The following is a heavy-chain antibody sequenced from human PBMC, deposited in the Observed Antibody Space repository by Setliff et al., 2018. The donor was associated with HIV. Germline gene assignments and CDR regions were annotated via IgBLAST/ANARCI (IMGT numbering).Heavy chain of an antibody. D-gene: IGHD3-22*01. V-gene: IGHV4-38-2*02. Sequence: SETLSLTCDVSGFSISSRYYWGWIRQSPGKGLEWIGNIYHTGSSYYNPSLNDRATISLDTSKNQFPLKLNSVTAADTAVYYCARDVLDLVISVYGFWGQGALVTVSS. CDR3: ARDVLDLVISVYGF. CDR1: GFSISSRYY. CDR2: IYHTGSS. J-gene: IGHJ4*02.